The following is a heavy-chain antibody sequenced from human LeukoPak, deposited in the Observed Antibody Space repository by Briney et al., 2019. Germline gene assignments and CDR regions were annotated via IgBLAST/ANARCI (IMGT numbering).Heavy chain of an antibody. CDR2: LSGSSTYI. Sequence: PGGSLRLSCAASGFTFSSYSINWVRQAPGKGLEWLSSLSGSSTYIYYADSVKGRFTVSRDNAKNSLYLQMNSLRAEDTAVYYCARDGTHGLGRHIDYWGQGTLVTVSS. J-gene: IGHJ4*02. D-gene: IGHD3-10*01. CDR3: ARDGTHGLGRHIDY. CDR1: GFTFSSYS. V-gene: IGHV3-21*01.